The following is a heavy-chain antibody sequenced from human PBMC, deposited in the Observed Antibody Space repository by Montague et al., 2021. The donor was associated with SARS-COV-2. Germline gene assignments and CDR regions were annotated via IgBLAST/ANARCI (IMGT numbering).Heavy chain of an antibody. CDR2: ISSSTSYT. CDR1: GFTSSDYY. D-gene: IGHD3-10*01. CDR3: ARDVPYYYGSGSYTPFDY. J-gene: IGHJ4*02. Sequence: SLRLSCAASGFTSSDYYMSWIRQAPGKGLEWVSYISSSTSYTNYADSVKGRFTISRDNAKNSLYLQMNSLRAEDTAVYYCARDVPYYYGSGSYTPFDYWGQGTLVTVSS. V-gene: IGHV3-11*05.